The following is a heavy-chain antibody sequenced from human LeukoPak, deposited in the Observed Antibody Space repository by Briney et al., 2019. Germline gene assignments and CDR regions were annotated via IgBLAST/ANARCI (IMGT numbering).Heavy chain of an antibody. CDR1: GGSISSSGYC. Sequence: SETLSLTCTVSGGSISSSGYCWGWIRQPPGKGLEWIGSIDYSGNTNYNPSLKSRVTIAVDMSKNQFSLKLSSVTAADTAVYYCARFNSGSYQHYFDYWGQGTLVTVSS. CDR3: ARFNSGSYQHYFDY. V-gene: IGHV4-39*07. J-gene: IGHJ4*02. CDR2: IDYSGNT. D-gene: IGHD1-26*01.